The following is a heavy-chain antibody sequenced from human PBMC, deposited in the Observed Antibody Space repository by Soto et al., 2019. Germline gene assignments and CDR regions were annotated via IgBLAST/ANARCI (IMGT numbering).Heavy chain of an antibody. D-gene: IGHD6-13*01. CDR2: INHVGNT. V-gene: IGHV4-34*01. CDR1: EGSFSGYY. Sequence: PSETLSLPCSVSEGSFSGYYWSWIRQPPGKGLEWIGEINHVGNTNYNPSLKSRVTISVDPSKKQFSLNLSSVTAADTAVYYCASGIRGVGAAGAVAWFDPWGQGTLVTVSS. CDR3: ASGIRGVGAAGAVAWFDP. J-gene: IGHJ5*02.